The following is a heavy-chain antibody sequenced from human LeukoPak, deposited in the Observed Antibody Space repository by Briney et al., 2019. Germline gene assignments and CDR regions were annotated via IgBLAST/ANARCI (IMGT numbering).Heavy chain of an antibody. Sequence: SVTVSFKASGGTFSSYAISWVRQAPGQGLEWMGGIIPIFGTANYAQKFQGRVTITADKSTSTAYMELSSLRSEDTAVYYCARGAYYYASSGYFTFDIWGQGTMDTVSS. CDR1: GGTFSSYA. J-gene: IGHJ3*02. CDR2: IIPIFGTA. D-gene: IGHD3-22*01. V-gene: IGHV1-69*06. CDR3: ARGAYYYASSGYFTFDI.